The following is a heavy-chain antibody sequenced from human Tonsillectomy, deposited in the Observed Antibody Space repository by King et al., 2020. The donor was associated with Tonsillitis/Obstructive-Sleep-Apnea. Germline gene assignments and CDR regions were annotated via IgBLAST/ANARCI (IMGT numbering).Heavy chain of an antibody. CDR3: ARSGFWSGYAP. Sequence: VQLQQWGAGLLKPSETLSLTCAVYGGSFSGYYWSWIRQPPGKGLEWIGEINHSGSTNYNPSLKGRVTISVDTSKNQVSLQLSSLTAADTAVYYCARSGFWSGYAPWGQVTLVTVSS. J-gene: IGHJ5*02. CDR2: INHSGST. V-gene: IGHV4-34*01. CDR1: GGSFSGYY. D-gene: IGHD3-3*01.